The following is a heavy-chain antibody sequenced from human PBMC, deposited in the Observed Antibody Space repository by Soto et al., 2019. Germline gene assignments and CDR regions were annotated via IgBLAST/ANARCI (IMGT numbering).Heavy chain of an antibody. V-gene: IGHV3-23*01. D-gene: IGHD6-6*01. CDR1: GCTFSSYA. J-gene: IGHJ4*02. CDR2: ISGSGGST. CDR3: AIFRRLYSSSSDRFDY. Sequence: GGSLRLSCAASGCTFSSYAMSWVRQAPGKGLEWVSAISGSGGSTYYADSVKGRFTISRDNSKNTLYLQMNSLRAEDTAVYYCAIFRRLYSSSSDRFDYWGQGTLVTVSS.